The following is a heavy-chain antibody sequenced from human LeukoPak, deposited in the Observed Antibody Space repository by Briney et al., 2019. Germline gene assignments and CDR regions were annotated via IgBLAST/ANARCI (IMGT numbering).Heavy chain of an antibody. CDR1: GYTFTSYG. CDR2: ISAYNGNT. CDR3: ARDFYYDSSGYYSRRKFDY. D-gene: IGHD3-22*01. J-gene: IGHJ4*02. Sequence: ASVKVSCKASGYTFTSYGISWVRQAPGQGLEWMGWISAYNGNTDYAQKLQGRVTMTTDTSTSTVYMELRSLRSDDTAVYYCARDFYYDSSGYYSRRKFDYWGQGTLATVSS. V-gene: IGHV1-18*01.